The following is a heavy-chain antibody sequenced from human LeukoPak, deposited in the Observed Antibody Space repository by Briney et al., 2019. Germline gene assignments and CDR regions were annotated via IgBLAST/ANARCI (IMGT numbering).Heavy chain of an antibody. V-gene: IGHV5-51*01. D-gene: IGHD1/OR15-1a*01. J-gene: IGHJ2*01. CDR3: ASPRSTMETTWYPDP. CDR1: GYTFTTYL. Sequence: SGESLKISCQASGYTFTTYLIGWVRQLPGKGLEGVGIIYSGDSYTRYSRFFEGQVTISADQASNAYLQGSNLNAWGSDGDYCASPRSTMETTWYPDPWGRSTLVTVSS. CDR2: IYSGDSYT.